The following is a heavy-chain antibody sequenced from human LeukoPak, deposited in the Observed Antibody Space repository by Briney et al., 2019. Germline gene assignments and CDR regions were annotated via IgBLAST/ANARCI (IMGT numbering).Heavy chain of an antibody. CDR2: IDAGATST. J-gene: IGHJ4*02. D-gene: IGHD2-21*02. CDR3: VRGRLLRSTKYFDY. Sequence: GGSLRLSCAASGFPVNKYEMHWVRQAPGKGLEWVSYIDAGATSTNYSDSVWGRFTLSRDNAQNSVHLQMNSLRDEDTAVYYCVRGRLLRSTKYFDYWGQGALVTVSS. CDR1: GFPVNKYE. V-gene: IGHV3-48*03.